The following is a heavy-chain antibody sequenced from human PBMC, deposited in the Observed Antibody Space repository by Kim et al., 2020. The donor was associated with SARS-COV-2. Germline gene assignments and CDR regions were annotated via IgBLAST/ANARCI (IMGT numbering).Heavy chain of an antibody. D-gene: IGHD3-22*01. CDR1: GGTFSSYA. Sequence: SVKVSCKASGGTFSSYAISWVRQAPGQGLEWMGGIIPIFGTANYAQKFQGRVTITADESTSTAYMELSSLRSEDTAVYYRARSPPYYDSSGYYHDYWGQGTLVTVSS. CDR3: ARSPPYYDSSGYYHDY. V-gene: IGHV1-69*13. J-gene: IGHJ4*02. CDR2: IIPIFGTA.